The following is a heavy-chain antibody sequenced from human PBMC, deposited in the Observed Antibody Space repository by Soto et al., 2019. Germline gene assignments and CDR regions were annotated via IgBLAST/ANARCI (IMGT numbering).Heavy chain of an antibody. CDR3: VGGEGYSSTPKALDS. J-gene: IGHJ4*02. Sequence: SQTLSLTCAISGDSLSSNSAAWNWIRQSPSRGLEWLGRTYYRSKWYNDYAVSVKSRITINPDTSKNQFSLQLNSVTPDDTAVYYCVGGEGYSSTPKALDSWGQGTPVTVSS. CDR1: GDSLSSNSAA. CDR2: TYYRSKWYN. V-gene: IGHV6-1*01. D-gene: IGHD6-13*01.